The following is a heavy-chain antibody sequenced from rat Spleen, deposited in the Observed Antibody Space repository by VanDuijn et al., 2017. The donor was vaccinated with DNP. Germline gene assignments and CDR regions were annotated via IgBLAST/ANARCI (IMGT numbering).Heavy chain of an antibody. CDR1: GFTFSSFP. J-gene: IGHJ2*01. D-gene: IGHD4-4*01. CDR2: IGYDGGYI. Sequence: EVQLVESGGGLVQPGRSMKLSCAASGFTFSSFPMAWVRQAPTKGLEWVAYIGYDGGYINYGDSVKGRFTISRDNAKSTLYLQIISQRSDDMATNYCERWCNDIDAFVDWSKQGMVTLTS. V-gene: IGHV5-46*01. CDR3: ERWCNDIDAFVD.